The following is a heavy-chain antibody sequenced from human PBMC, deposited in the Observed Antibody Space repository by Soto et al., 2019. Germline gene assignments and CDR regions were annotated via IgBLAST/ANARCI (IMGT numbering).Heavy chain of an antibody. D-gene: IGHD6-19*01. CDR2: IYYSVST. J-gene: IGHJ4*02. Sequence: PSGTLALPCPASGGSVSSYAWTGIRQRPGKGLEWIGYIYYSVSTNYSPSLKSRVTISVDTSKNQFSLKLSSVTAAYMAVYYCERRYSTGFDFWGQGTLGTVSS. V-gene: IGHV4-59*08. CDR1: GGSVSSYA. CDR3: ERRYSTGFDF.